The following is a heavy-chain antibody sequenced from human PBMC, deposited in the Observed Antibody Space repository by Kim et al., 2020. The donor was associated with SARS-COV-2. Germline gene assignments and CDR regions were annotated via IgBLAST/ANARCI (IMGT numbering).Heavy chain of an antibody. J-gene: IGHJ6*02. CDR3: ARGSIVGRRGYGMDV. V-gene: IGHV3-30-3*01. D-gene: IGHD6-6*01. CDR1: GFTFSNYA. CDR2: ITYDGGKK. Sequence: GGSLRLSCAASGFTFSNYAMHWVRQAPGKGLEWVAVITYDGGKKFYADSVKGRFTISRDNSKSTLYLQMNSLTSEDTAVYDCARGSIVGRRGYGMDVWGQGTTVLVSS.